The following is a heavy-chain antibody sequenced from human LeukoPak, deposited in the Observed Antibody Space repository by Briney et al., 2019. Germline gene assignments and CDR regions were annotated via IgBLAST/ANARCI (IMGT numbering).Heavy chain of an antibody. V-gene: IGHV4-39*01. CDR3: ARQKILDDNYDSSGYYVDQ. CDR2: IYYRGRT. CDR1: NASIISSSYY. J-gene: IGHJ4*02. D-gene: IGHD3-22*01. Sequence: PSETLSLTCSVSNASIISSSYYWGWIRQPPGEGLEWIGSIYYRGRTYYNPSLKIRVTISADTSKNQFSLNLNSVTASDTAVYYCARQKILDDNYDSSGYYVDQWGQGSLVTVSS.